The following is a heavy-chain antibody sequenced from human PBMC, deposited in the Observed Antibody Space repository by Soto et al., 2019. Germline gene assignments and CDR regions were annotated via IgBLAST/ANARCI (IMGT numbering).Heavy chain of an antibody. CDR3: ASTKPIGGRYYYYGLDV. D-gene: IGHD3-3*01. CDR2: IYYSWNT. V-gene: IGHV4-61*01. Sequence: PSETLSLTCIVSGGSVSRGSYYWSWIRQPPXKGLEWIGNIYYSWNTNYNPSLKSRVTISVDTSKNQFSLKLSSVTAADTAVYYCASTKPIGGRYYYYGLDVWGQGATVTVSS. CDR1: GGSVSRGSYY. J-gene: IGHJ6*02.